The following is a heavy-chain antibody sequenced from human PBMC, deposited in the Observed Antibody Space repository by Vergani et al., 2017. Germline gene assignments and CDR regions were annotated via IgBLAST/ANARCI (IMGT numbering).Heavy chain of an antibody. J-gene: IGHJ4*02. CDR2: IYYSGST. CDR3: ARLSLRYDSLTGSVFDY. Sequence: QVQLQESGPGLVKPSETLSLTCTVSGGSISSYYWSWIPQPPGKGLEWIGYIYYSGSTNYNPSLKSRVTISVDTSKNQFSLKLSSLYAADTAVYYCARLSLRYDSLTGSVFDYWGQGTLVTVSS. V-gene: IGHV4-59*01. CDR1: GGSISSYY. D-gene: IGHD3-9*01.